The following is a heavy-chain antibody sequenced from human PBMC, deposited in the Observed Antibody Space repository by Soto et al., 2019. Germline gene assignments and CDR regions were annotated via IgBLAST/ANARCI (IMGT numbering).Heavy chain of an antibody. CDR1: GYSFTSYW. J-gene: IGHJ4*02. V-gene: IGHV5-51*01. D-gene: IGHD2-15*01. CDR2: IYPGDSDT. Sequence: GESLKISCKGSGYSFTSYWIGWVRQMPGKGLEWMGIIYPGDSDTRYSPSFQGQVTISADKSISTAYLQWSSLKASDTAMYYCARTRGLSGGSCYYNYWGQGTLVTVSS. CDR3: ARTRGLSGGSCYYNY.